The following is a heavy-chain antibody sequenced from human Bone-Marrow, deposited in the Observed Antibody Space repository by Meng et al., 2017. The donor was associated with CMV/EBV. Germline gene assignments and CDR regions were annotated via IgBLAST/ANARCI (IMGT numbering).Heavy chain of an antibody. Sequence: SETLSLTCTVSGGSISSYYWSWIRQPPGKGLEWIGYIYYSGSTNYNPSLKSRVTISVDTSKNQFSLKLSSVTAADTAVYYCAREMQLARRGYYYYYYGMDVWGQGTTVTVSS. CDR1: GGSISSYY. D-gene: IGHD6-6*01. CDR2: IYYSGST. V-gene: IGHV4-59*01. J-gene: IGHJ6*02. CDR3: AREMQLARRGYYYYYYGMDV.